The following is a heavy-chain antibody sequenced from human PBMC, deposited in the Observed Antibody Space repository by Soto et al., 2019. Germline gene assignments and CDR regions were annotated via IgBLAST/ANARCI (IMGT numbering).Heavy chain of an antibody. CDR2: IYYSGST. J-gene: IGHJ4*02. Sequence: SETLSLTCTVSGGSISSSSYYWGWIRQPPGKGLEWIGSIYYSGSTYYNPSLKSRVTISVDTSKNQFSLKLSSVTAADTAVYYCARLVPMGYYYDSSGYYDFDYWGQGTLVTVSS. D-gene: IGHD3-22*01. CDR3: ARLVPMGYYYDSSGYYDFDY. CDR1: GGSISSSSYY. V-gene: IGHV4-39*01.